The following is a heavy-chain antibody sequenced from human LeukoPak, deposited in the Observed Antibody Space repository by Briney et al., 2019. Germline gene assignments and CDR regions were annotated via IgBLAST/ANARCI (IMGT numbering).Heavy chain of an antibody. J-gene: IGHJ4*02. CDR1: GFNFGSYW. V-gene: IGHV3-7*05. Sequence: PGGSLRLSCAAFGFNFGSYWMNWVRQAPGKGLEWMANINQDGGEDYYVDSVKGRFTISRDNAKNSLYLQMNSLRVEDTAVYYCARDTGSGYGDFDYWGQGTLVTVSS. CDR2: INQDGGED. D-gene: IGHD5-12*01. CDR3: ARDTGSGYGDFDY.